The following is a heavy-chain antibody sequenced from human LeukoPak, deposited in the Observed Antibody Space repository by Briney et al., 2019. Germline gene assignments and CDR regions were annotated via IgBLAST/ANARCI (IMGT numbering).Heavy chain of an antibody. D-gene: IGHD4-23*01. CDR1: GFSFGDYA. J-gene: IGHJ4*02. CDR3: TTTLTTVVTPILSVHEFDY. Sequence: GGSLRLSCVASGFSFGDYAMSWVRQAPGKGLEWVAVISYDGSNKYYADSVKGRFTIPRDNSKNTLYLQMNSLKTEDTAVYYCTTTLTTVVTPILSVHEFDYWGQGTLVTVSS. V-gene: IGHV3-33*05. CDR2: ISYDGSNK.